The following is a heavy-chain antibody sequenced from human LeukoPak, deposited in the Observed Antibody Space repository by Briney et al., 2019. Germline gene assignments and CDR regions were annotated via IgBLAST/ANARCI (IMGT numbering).Heavy chain of an antibody. Sequence: GGSLRLSCAASGFTFDDYGMSWVRQAPGKGLEWVSAISGSGGSTYYADSVKGRFTISRDNSKNTLYLQMNSLRAEDTAVYYCAKVSYYDILTGYFGRMDYYYMDVWGKGTTVTISS. V-gene: IGHV3-23*01. CDR3: AKVSYYDILTGYFGRMDYYYMDV. J-gene: IGHJ6*03. CDR2: ISGSGGST. CDR1: GFTFDDYG. D-gene: IGHD3-9*01.